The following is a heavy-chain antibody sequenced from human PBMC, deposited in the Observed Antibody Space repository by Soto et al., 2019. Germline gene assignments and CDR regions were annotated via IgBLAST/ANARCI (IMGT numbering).Heavy chain of an antibody. V-gene: IGHV6-1*01. J-gene: IGHJ3*02. D-gene: IGHD6-19*01. CDR2: TYYRSKWYN. Sequence: LSLTWAISGDSVSSNSAAWNWIMQSPSRGLEWLGRTYYRSKWYNDYAVSVKSRITINPDTSKNQFSLQLNSVTPEDTAVYYCARWENSSGWNAFDIWGQGTMVTVSS. CDR3: ARWENSSGWNAFDI. CDR1: GDSVSSNSAA.